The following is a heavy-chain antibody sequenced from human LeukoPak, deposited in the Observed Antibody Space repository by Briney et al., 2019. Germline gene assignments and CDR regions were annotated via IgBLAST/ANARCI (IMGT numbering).Heavy chain of an antibody. CDR3: ATLKGWYGEGCFDC. D-gene: IGHD3-10*01. V-gene: IGHV3-53*01. J-gene: IGHJ4*02. Sequence: GGSLRLSCAASGVTVSSIYMGWVRQAPGKGLNWVSVIYPDGRTYYTESVKGRFTISRDSSENSLFLQMNSLRAEDTAVYYCATLKGWYGEGCFDCWGQGTLVTVSS. CDR2: IYPDGRT. CDR1: GVTVSSIY.